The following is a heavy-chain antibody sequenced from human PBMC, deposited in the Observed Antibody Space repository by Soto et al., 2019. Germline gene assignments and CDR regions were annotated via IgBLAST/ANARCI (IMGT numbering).Heavy chain of an antibody. CDR1: GFTFSTVW. D-gene: IGHD6-19*01. CDR3: TPLALKYSSGWYEFSD. V-gene: IGHV3-15*07. Sequence: EVQLLESGGGWVKPGGFLRLSCAASGFTFSTVWMNWVRQAPGKGLEWVGRIKSKTDGGTTDYAAPVKGRFTISRDDSKNTLYLQMNSLKSEDTALYYCTPLALKYSSGWYEFSDWGQGTLVTVSS. CDR2: IKSKTDGGTT. J-gene: IGHJ4*02.